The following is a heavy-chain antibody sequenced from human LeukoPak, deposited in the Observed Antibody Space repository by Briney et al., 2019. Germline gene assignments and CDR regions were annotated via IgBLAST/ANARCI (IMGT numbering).Heavy chain of an antibody. CDR1: GGSISSYY. CDR2: IYYSGST. D-gene: IGHD1-26*01. J-gene: IGHJ3*02. V-gene: IGHV4-59*01. CDR3: AREELDDFRAFDI. Sequence: SETLSLTCTVSGGSISSYYWSWIRQPPGKGLEWIGYIYYSGSTNYNPSLKSRVTISVDTSKNQFSLKLSSVTAADTAVYYCAREELDDFRAFDIWGQGTMVTVSS.